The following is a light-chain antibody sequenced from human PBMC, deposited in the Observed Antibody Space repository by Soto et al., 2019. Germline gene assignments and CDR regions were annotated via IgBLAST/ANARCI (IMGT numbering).Light chain of an antibody. CDR3: QWTYNAPPLT. Sequence: DIQLTQSPSSLSASVGDRVTITCRVSQAISTYLNWYRHMPGKVPKVLMYRASNLQSGVPSHFSGGGSGTNFTLTISSLQPEDVAPYHGQWTYNAPPLTFGGGTKVEIK. CDR2: RAS. V-gene: IGKV1-27*01. CDR1: QAISTY. J-gene: IGKJ4*01.